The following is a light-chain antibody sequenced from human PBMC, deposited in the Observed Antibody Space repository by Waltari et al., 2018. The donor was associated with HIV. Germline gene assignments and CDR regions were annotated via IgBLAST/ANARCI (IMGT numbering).Light chain of an antibody. Sequence: DIQMTQSPSSLYASVGDRVTITCRASQSVSNSLNWYQQKPGKAPKLLIYAASSLQNEVPSRFSGSGSGTDFTLTVNSLQPEDFATYYCQQTYRTPQTFGQGTRLENK. J-gene: IGKJ5*01. CDR2: AAS. CDR1: QSVSNS. CDR3: QQTYRTPQT. V-gene: IGKV1-39*01.